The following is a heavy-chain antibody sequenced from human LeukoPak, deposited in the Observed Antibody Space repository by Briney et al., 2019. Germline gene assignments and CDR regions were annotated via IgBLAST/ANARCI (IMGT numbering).Heavy chain of an antibody. CDR3: ARDRGAYYDFWAGDGMDV. D-gene: IGHD3-3*01. CDR2: INPNSGGT. Sequence: GASMKVSYKASGYTFTCYYMHWVRQAPGQGLEWMGWINPNSGGTNYAQKFQGRVTMTRDTSISTAYMELSRLRSDVTAVYYCARDRGAYYDFWAGDGMDVWGQGTTVTVSS. CDR1: GYTFTCYY. V-gene: IGHV1-2*02. J-gene: IGHJ6*02.